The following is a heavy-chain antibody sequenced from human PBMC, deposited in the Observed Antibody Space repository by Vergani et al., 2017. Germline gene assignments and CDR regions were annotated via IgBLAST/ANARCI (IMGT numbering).Heavy chain of an antibody. CDR3: ARGGNEKRLDS. CDR1: GFTFSSHG. CDR2: ICYDGSNK. D-gene: IGHD1-1*01. V-gene: IGHV3-33*01. J-gene: IGHJ5*01. Sequence: QVQLVESEGGVVQPGRSLTLSCVASGFTFSSHGMHWVRQAPGKGLEWVAVICYDGSNKYYGDSVKGRFTISRDNSKNTLYLQMNSLRVEDTAVYYCARGGNEKRLDSWGQGTLVTVSS.